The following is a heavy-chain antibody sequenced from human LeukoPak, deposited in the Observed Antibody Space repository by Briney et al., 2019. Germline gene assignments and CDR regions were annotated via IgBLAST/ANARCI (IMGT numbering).Heavy chain of an antibody. CDR2: ISSSSGYI. Sequence: GGSLRLSCAASGFTFSSYSMNWVRQAPGKGLEWVSSISSSSGYIYYADSVKGRFTISRDNAKNSLYLQMNSLRAEDTAVYYCARDRCGGDCYFDYWGQGTLVTVSS. D-gene: IGHD2-21*02. V-gene: IGHV3-21*01. J-gene: IGHJ4*02. CDR1: GFTFSSYS. CDR3: ARDRCGGDCYFDY.